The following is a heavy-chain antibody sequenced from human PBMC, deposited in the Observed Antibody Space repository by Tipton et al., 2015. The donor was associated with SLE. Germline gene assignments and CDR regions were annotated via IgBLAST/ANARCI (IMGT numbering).Heavy chain of an antibody. D-gene: IGHD3-3*01. Sequence: TLSLTCAVYGGSFSDYFWTWIRQSPGKGLEWIGDVNHSGSTDYHPSLKSRVTMSVDTSKNQFSLKLTSVTAADTALYYCARCTIFGVVRESFDSWGQGTLVTVS. J-gene: IGHJ4*02. CDR1: GGSFSDYF. CDR3: ARCTIFGVVRESFDS. V-gene: IGHV4-34*01. CDR2: VNHSGST.